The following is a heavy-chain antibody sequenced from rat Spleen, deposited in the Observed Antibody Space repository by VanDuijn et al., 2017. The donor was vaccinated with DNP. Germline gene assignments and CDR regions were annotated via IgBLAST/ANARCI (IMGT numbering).Heavy chain of an antibody. CDR2: ISSGGDNT. CDR3: ITFEGRNA. J-gene: IGHJ4*01. V-gene: IGHV5S11*01. Sequence: EVQLVESGGGLVQPRGSMKLSCSASGFIFSNYYMAWVRQAPTKGLEWVASISSGGDNTHYRDSVKDRFTISRDNAKSTLYLQMDSLRSEETATYYCITFEGRNAWGQGTSVTVSS. CDR1: GFIFSNYY. D-gene: IGHD1-10*01.